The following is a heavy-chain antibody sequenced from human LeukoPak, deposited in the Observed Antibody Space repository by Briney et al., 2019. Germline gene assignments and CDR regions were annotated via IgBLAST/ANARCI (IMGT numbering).Heavy chain of an antibody. J-gene: IGHJ4*02. Sequence: GGSLRLSCVASGFTFSSYWMSWVRQAPGRGLEWVSNIKQNGSEKYYVDSVKGRFTISRDNAKNSLYLQMNSLRAEDTAVYYCARDPLDYWGQGTLVTVPS. V-gene: IGHV3-7*01. CDR2: IKQNGSEK. CDR3: ARDPLDY. CDR1: GFTFSSYW.